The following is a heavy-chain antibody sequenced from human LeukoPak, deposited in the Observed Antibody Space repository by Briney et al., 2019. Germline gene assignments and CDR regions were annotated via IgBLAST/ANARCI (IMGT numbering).Heavy chain of an antibody. CDR3: ARGWMYYYDSGSQLYYFDY. Sequence: GGSLRLSCAASGFTFSSYSMNWVRQAPGKGLEWASSISSSSAYIYYADSLKGRFTISRDNAKNSLYLQMNSLRAEDTAVYYCARGWMYYYDSGSQLYYFDYWGQGTLVTASS. V-gene: IGHV3-21*01. CDR2: ISSSSAYI. D-gene: IGHD3-10*01. CDR1: GFTFSSYS. J-gene: IGHJ4*02.